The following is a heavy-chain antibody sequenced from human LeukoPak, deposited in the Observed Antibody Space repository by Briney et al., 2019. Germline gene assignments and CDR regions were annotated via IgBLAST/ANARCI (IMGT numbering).Heavy chain of an antibody. CDR2: IFHSGIS. Sequence: SETLSLTCAVSGYSISGGYYWGWIRQPPGKGLEWIGSIFHSGISHYNPSLSSRLTMSVDMSKNQFSLNLRSVTAADTAVYYCVRTTYYYDTSGHLGFDHWGQGTLVTVSS. D-gene: IGHD3-22*01. V-gene: IGHV4-38-2*01. J-gene: IGHJ4*02. CDR1: GYSISGGYY. CDR3: VRTTYYYDTSGHLGFDH.